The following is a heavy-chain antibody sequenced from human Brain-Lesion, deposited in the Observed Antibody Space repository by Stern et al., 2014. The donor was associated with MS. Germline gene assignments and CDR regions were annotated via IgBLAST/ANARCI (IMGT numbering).Heavy chain of an antibody. CDR2: IFNSGST. D-gene: IGHD2-2*01. CDR3: ARGRVVPGFQYYATDV. J-gene: IGHJ6*02. Sequence: QVQLVQSGPGLVKPSQTLSLSCTVSGGSISSGGYYWSWIRQPAGKGLEWIGRIFNSGSTSYPPSHKSRVTISIAPSKNHFSLRLNPMTAADTAVYYCARGRVVPGFQYYATDVWGQGTTVIVSS. CDR1: GGSISSGGYY. V-gene: IGHV4-61*02.